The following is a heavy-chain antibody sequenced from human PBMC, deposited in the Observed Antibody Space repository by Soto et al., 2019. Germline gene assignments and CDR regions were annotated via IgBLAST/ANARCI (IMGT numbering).Heavy chain of an antibody. CDR2: ISAYNGNT. CDR3: ARVYDFGVVITIHNWFDP. D-gene: IGHD3-3*01. CDR1: GYTFTSYG. V-gene: IGHV1-18*01. J-gene: IGHJ5*02. Sequence: GASVKVSCKASGYTFTSYGISWVRQAPGQGLEWMGWISAYNGNTNYAQELQGRVTMTTDTSTSTAYMELRSLRSDDTAVYYCARVYDFGVVITIHNWFDPWGQGTLVTVSS.